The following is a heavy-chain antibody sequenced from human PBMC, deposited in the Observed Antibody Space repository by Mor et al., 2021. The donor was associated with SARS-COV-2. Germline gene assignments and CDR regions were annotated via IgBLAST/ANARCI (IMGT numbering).Heavy chain of an antibody. J-gene: IGHJ6*02. CDR3: ARGHGLNPPGWPYYYYYYGMDV. V-gene: IGHV4-34*01. CDR2: GST. Sequence: GSTNYNPSLKSRVTISVDTSKNQFSLKLSSVTAADTAVYYCARGHGLNPPGWPYYYYYYGMDVWGQGTTVTVSS. D-gene: IGHD3-9*01.